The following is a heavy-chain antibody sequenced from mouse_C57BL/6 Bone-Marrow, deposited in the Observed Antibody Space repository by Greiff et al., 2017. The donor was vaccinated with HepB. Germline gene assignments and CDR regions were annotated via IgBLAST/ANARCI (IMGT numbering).Heavy chain of an antibody. CDR3: ARDLDYQYYAMDY. D-gene: IGHD2-4*01. CDR2: ISDGGSYT. CDR1: GLPFSSHA. J-gene: IGHJ4*01. V-gene: IGHV5-4*01. Sequence: EVKAVESGGGLVKPGGFLKLSRAASGLPFSSHAMSWVRQTPEKRLEWVATISDGGSYTYYPDNVKGRFTISRDNANNNLYLQMSHLKAEDTAMYYCARDLDYQYYAMDYWGQGTSVTVSS.